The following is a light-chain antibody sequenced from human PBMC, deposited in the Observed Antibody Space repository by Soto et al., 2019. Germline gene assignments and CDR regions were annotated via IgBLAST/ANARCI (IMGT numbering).Light chain of an antibody. CDR1: QSVSSY. Sequence: ETVLTQSPATLSLSPGERATLSCRASQSVSSYLAWYQQKPGQAPRLLIYDASNRATSIPARFSGSGSGTDFTLIISSLEPEDFAVYYCQQRSNWRGFTFGPGTKVDIK. J-gene: IGKJ3*01. V-gene: IGKV3-11*01. CDR3: QQRSNWRGFT. CDR2: DAS.